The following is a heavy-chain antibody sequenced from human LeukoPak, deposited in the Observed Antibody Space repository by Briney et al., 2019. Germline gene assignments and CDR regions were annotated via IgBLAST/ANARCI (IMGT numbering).Heavy chain of an antibody. V-gene: IGHV3-20*04. CDR1: GFTFDDYG. J-gene: IGHJ4*02. D-gene: IGHD4-23*01. Sequence: AGGSLRLSCAASGFTFDDYGMSWVRQAPGKGLEWVSGINWNGGSTGYADSVKGRFTISRDNAKNSLYLQMNSVRAEDTALYYCARVLGGNRRSGRYFDYWGQGTLVTVSS. CDR3: ARVLGGNRRSGRYFDY. CDR2: INWNGGST.